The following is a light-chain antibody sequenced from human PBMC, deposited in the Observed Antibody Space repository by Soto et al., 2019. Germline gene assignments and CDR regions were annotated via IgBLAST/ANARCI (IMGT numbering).Light chain of an antibody. CDR2: DVS. J-gene: IGLJ1*01. CDR3: SSYTGSTTLHYV. V-gene: IGLV2-14*01. Sequence: QSVLTQPASVSGSPGQSITISCTGTSSDVGGYNYVSWYQQHPGKAPKLLIYDVSNRPSGASNRFSGSKSGNTASLTISGLQAEDEADYDCSSYTGSTTLHYVFGTGTKLTVL. CDR1: SSDVGGYNY.